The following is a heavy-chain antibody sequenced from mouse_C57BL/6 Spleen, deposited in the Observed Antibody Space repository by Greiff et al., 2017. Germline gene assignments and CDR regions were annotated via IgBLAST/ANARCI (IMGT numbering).Heavy chain of an antibody. CDR1: GYSFTGYY. V-gene: IGHV1-42*01. Sequence: VQLKQSGPELVKPGASVKISCKASGYSFTGYYMNWVKQSPEKSLEWIGEINPSTGGTTYNQKFKAKATLTVDKSSSTAYMQLKSLTSEDSAVYYCARRSNFLFDYWGKGTTLTVSS. J-gene: IGHJ2*01. CDR2: INPSTGGT. CDR3: ARRSNFLFDY. D-gene: IGHD2-5*01.